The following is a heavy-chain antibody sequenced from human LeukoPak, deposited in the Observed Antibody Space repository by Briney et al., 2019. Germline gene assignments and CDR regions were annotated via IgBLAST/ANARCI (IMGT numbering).Heavy chain of an antibody. CDR1: GGFISSYY. J-gene: IGHJ4*02. D-gene: IGHD6-19*01. CDR2: IYYSGST. CDR3: ARGTQWLVVYYFDY. V-gene: IGHV4-59*12. Sequence: SETLSLTCTVSGGFISSYYWSWIRLPPGKGLEWIGYIYYSGSTNYNPSLKSRVTISVDTSKNQFSLKLSSVTAADTAVYYCARGTQWLVVYYFDYWGQGTLVTVSS.